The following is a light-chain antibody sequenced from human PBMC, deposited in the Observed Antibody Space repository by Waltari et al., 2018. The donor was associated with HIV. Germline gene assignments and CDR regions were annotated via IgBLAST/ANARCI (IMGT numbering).Light chain of an antibody. CDR3: AAWDDNLNAML. Sequence: QSALTQPPSVSAAPRQRVTIPCSGPRSTLGKTAVNWYRQFPGPTPPLLIYFDDLLSSGVSDRFSASKSDTSASLAISGLQSEDEADYYCAAWDDNLNAMLFGGGTRLTVL. CDR2: FDD. J-gene: IGLJ3*02. V-gene: IGLV1-36*01. CDR1: RSTLGKTA.